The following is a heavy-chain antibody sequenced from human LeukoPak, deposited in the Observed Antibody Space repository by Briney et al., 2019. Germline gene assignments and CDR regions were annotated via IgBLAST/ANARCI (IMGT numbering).Heavy chain of an antibody. CDR1: GYTFTGYY. J-gene: IGHJ4*02. D-gene: IGHD3-22*01. V-gene: IGHV1-2*06. CDR3: ARFGNYYDSSGPPV. CDR2: INPNSGGT. Sequence: GASVNVSCKASGYTFTGYYMHWVRQAPGQGLEWMGRINPNSGGTNYAQKFQGRVTMTRDTSISTAYMELSRLRSDDTAVYYCARFGNYYDSSGPPVWGQGTLVTVSS.